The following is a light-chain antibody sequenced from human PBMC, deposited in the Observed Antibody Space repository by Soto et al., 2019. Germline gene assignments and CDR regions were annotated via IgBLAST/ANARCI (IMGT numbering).Light chain of an antibody. CDR1: QSISSW. Sequence: DIQMTQSPSTLSASVGDKVTITCRASQSISSWLAWYQQNPGKAPKFLIFDASSLESAVPSRFSGSGSGTEFTLTISSLQPDDFATYYCQQYNSYPYTFGQGTKLEIK. V-gene: IGKV1-5*01. CDR2: DAS. CDR3: QQYNSYPYT. J-gene: IGKJ2*01.